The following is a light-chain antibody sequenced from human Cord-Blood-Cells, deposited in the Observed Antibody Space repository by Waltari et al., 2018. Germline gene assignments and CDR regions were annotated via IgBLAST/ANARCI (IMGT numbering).Light chain of an antibody. CDR2: GAS. CDR1: QSVSSSH. J-gene: IGKJ2*01. Sequence: DIVLTQSPGTLSLSQGERATLSCRASQSVSSSHLAWYQQKPGQAPRLLIYGASSRATGIPDRFSGSGSGTDFTLTISRLEPEDFAVYYCQQYGSSPPYTFGQGTKLEIK. CDR3: QQYGSSPPYT. V-gene: IGKV3-20*01.